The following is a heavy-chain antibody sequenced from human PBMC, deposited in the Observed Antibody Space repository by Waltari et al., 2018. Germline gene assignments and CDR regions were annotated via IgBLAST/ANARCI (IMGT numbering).Heavy chain of an antibody. CDR3: VKDDPVLHF. V-gene: IGHV3-30*02. CDR1: GFTFSTSG. Sequence: QMQLVESGGGVVQPGGSLRLSCEASGFTFSTSGMHWVRQLPGKGLEWLALIKGDGNRIYYTDSVKGRFTISRDNSKNALYLQMNGLRAEDTAVYYCVKDDPVLHFWGQGTLVTVSS. J-gene: IGHJ4*02. CDR2: IKGDGNRI.